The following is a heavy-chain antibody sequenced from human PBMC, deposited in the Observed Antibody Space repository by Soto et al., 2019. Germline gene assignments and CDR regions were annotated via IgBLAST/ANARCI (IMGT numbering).Heavy chain of an antibody. CDR3: ANNNWNYLYYAFDI. J-gene: IGHJ3*02. Sequence: ASVNVSCKVSGYTLTELSMHWVRQAPGKGLEWMGGFDPEDGETIYAQKFQGRVTMTEDTSTDTAYMELSSLRSEDTAVYYCANNNWNYLYYAFDIWGQGTMVTVSS. D-gene: IGHD1-7*01. CDR2: FDPEDGET. CDR1: GYTLTELS. V-gene: IGHV1-24*01.